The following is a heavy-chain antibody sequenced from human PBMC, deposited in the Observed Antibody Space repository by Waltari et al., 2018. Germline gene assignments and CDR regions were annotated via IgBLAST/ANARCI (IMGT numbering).Heavy chain of an antibody. D-gene: IGHD6-13*01. CDR2: IKTDGSET. CDR1: GFPFSSPW. J-gene: IGHJ4*02. V-gene: IGHV3-7*01. Sequence: EVQVVESGGGLVQPGGPLRPSCAASGFPFSSPWMTWVRQAPGKGLEWVANIKTDGSETYYVDSVKGRFTISRDNTKNSLYLQMSSLRAEDTAVYYCAIGGVETSWYWRYWGQGTLVTVSS. CDR3: AIGGVETSWYWRY.